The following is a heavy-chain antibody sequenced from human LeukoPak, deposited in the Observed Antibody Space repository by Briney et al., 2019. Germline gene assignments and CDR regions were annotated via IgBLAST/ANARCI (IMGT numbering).Heavy chain of an antibody. CDR1: GGSFSGYY. CDR2: INRSGST. J-gene: IGHJ4*02. D-gene: IGHD1-26*01. V-gene: IGHV4-34*01. Sequence: PSETLSLTCAAYGGSFSGYYWSWIRQPPGKGLEWIGEINRSGSTNYNPSLKSRVTISVDTSKNQFSLKLSSVTAADTAVYYCARVSGSYWGYFDYWGQGTLVTVSS. CDR3: ARVSGSYWGYFDY.